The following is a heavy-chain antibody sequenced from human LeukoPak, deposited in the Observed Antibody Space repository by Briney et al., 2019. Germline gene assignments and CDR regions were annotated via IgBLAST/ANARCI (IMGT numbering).Heavy chain of an antibody. CDR3: ARSISSGWTLDAFDI. D-gene: IGHD6-19*01. J-gene: IGHJ3*02. V-gene: IGHV1-2*02. CDR1: GYTFTGYY. CDR2: INPNSGGT. Sequence: ASVKVSCKASGYTFTGYYMHWVRQAPGQGLEWMGWINPNSGGTNYAQKFQGRVTMTRDTSISTAYMELSRLRSDDTAVYYCARSISSGWTLDAFDIWGQGTMVTVSS.